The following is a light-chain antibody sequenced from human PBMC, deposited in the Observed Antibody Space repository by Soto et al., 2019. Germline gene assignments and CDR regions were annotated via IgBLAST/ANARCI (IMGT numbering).Light chain of an antibody. CDR2: GAS. CDR1: QGVGSN. V-gene: IGKV3-15*01. CDR3: QQYNNWPTWT. J-gene: IGKJ1*01. Sequence: MTQSPSSVSASVGDSVTITCRASQGVGSNLAWYQQKPGQAPRLLIYGASTRATGIPARFSGSGSETEFTLTISSLQAEDSAVYFCQQYNNWPTWTFGQGTKV.